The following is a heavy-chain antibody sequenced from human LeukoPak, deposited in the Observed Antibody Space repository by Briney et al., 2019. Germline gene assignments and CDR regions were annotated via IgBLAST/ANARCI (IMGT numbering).Heavy chain of an antibody. CDR1: GFSLSTSEVG. CDR3: AHLIAAADAEYFQH. V-gene: IGHV2-5*02. CDR2: IYWDDDK. Sequence: SGPTLVNPTQTLTLTCTFSGFSLSTSEVGVGSIRQPPGKALAWLALIYWDDDKRYSPSLKSRLTITKDTSKNQVVLTMTNMDPVDTATYYCAHLIAAADAEYFQHWGQGTLVTVSS. J-gene: IGHJ1*01. D-gene: IGHD6-13*01.